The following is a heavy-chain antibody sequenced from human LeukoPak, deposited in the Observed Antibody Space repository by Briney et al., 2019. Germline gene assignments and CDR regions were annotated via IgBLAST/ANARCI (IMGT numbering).Heavy chain of an antibody. D-gene: IGHD2-2*01. Sequence: PGRSLRLSCAASGFTFSSYGMHWVRQAPGKGLEWVAVIWYDGSNKYYADSVKGRFTISRDNSKNTLYLQMNSLRAEDTVVYYCARSVVPAASYYFDYWGQGTLVTVSS. V-gene: IGHV3-33*01. CDR3: ARSVVPAASYYFDY. CDR1: GFTFSSYG. CDR2: IWYDGSNK. J-gene: IGHJ4*02.